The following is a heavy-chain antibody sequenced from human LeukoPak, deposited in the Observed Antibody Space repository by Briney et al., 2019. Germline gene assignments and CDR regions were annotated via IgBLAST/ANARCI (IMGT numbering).Heavy chain of an antibody. Sequence: PGGSLRLSCAASGFTFSSYGMHWVRQAPGKGLEWVSAISGSGGSTYYADSVKGRFTISRDNSKNTLYLQMNSLRAEDTAVYYCAKSLRFEDYTNLPFDFWGQGTLVTVSS. CDR3: AKSLRFEDYTNLPFDF. D-gene: IGHD3-10*01. J-gene: IGHJ4*02. CDR1: GFTFSSYG. CDR2: ISGSGGST. V-gene: IGHV3-23*01.